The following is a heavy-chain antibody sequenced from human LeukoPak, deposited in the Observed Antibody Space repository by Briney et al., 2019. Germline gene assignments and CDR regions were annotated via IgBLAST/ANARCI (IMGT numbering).Heavy chain of an antibody. CDR3: ARDQSSSWYTDAFDI. Sequence: GGSLRLSCAASGFTFSSYSMNWVRQAPGKGLEWVSSISSSSSYIYYADSVKGRFTISRDNAKNSLYLQMNSLRAEDTAVYYCARDQSSSWYTDAFDIWGQGTMVTVSS. V-gene: IGHV3-21*01. D-gene: IGHD6-13*01. CDR1: GFTFSSYS. CDR2: ISSSSSYI. J-gene: IGHJ3*02.